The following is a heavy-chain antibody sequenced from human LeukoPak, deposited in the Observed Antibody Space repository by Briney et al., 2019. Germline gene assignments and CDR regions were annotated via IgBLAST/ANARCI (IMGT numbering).Heavy chain of an antibody. CDR1: GGSFSGYY. J-gene: IGHJ6*03. CDR3: ARGVRYSYGYIYYYYIDV. D-gene: IGHD5-18*01. V-gene: IGHV4-34*01. Sequence: SETLSLTCAVYGGSFSGYYWSWIRQPPGKGLEWIGEINHSGSTNYNPSLKSRVTISVDTSKNQFSLKLSSVTAADTAVYYCARGVRYSYGYIYYYYIDVWGKGTTVTVSS. CDR2: INHSGST.